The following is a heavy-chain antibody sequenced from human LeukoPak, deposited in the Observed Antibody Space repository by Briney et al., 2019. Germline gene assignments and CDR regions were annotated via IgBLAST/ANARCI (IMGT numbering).Heavy chain of an antibody. J-gene: IGHJ3*02. CDR1: GYTFTSYG. D-gene: IGHD3-22*01. CDR3: ARDGGAYYYDSRRAFDI. V-gene: IGHV1-18*01. Sequence: VASVKVSCKASGYTFTSYGISWVRQAPGQGLEWMGWISAYNGNTNYAQKLQGRVTMTTDTSTSTAYMELRSLRSDDTAVYYCARDGGAYYYDSRRAFDIWGQGTMVTVSS. CDR2: ISAYNGNT.